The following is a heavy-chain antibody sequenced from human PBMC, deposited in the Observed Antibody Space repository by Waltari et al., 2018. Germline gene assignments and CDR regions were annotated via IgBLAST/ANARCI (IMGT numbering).Heavy chain of an antibody. Sequence: QVQLVQSGAEVKKPGSSVKVSCKASGCPFSSYTISWVRQAPGQGLEWMGRIIPILGIANYAQKFQGRVTITADKSTSTAYMELSSLRSEDTAVYYCACVEGRDAFDIWGQGTMVTVSS. J-gene: IGHJ3*02. V-gene: IGHV1-69*02. CDR2: IIPILGIA. CDR1: GCPFSSYT. CDR3: ACVEGRDAFDI.